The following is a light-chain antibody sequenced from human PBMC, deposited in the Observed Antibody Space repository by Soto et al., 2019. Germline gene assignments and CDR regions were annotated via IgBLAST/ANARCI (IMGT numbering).Light chain of an antibody. CDR1: SSDVGGYNY. Sequence: QSALTQPPSASGSPGQSVIISCTGTSSDVGGYNYVSWYQQHPGEAPKLVIYEVTKRPSGVPDRFSGSKSGDTASLTVSGLQAEDEADYYCTSYAGSNTVLFGGGTKLTVL. V-gene: IGLV2-8*01. CDR2: EVT. CDR3: TSYAGSNTVL. J-gene: IGLJ2*01.